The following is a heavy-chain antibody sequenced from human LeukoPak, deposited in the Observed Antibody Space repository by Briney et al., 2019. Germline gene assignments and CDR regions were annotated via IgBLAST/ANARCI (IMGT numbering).Heavy chain of an antibody. Sequence: GGSLRLSCAASGFTFSSYAMHWVRQAPGKGLEWVAVISYDGSNKYYADSVKGRFTISRDNSKNTLYLQMNSLRAEDTAVYYCARVIETGTIPYYGMDVWAKGPRSPSP. CDR3: ARVIETGTIPYYGMDV. V-gene: IGHV3-30-3*01. CDR2: ISYDGSNK. CDR1: GFTFSSYA. D-gene: IGHD1-1*01. J-gene: IGHJ6*02.